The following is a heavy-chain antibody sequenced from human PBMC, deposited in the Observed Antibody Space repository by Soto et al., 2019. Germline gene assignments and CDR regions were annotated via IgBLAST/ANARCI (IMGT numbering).Heavy chain of an antibody. D-gene: IGHD2-21*02. CDR3: ARAWVVVTAPDY. V-gene: IGHV1-3*01. J-gene: IGHJ4*02. Sequence: ASVKVSCKASGYTFTSYAMHWVRQAPGQRLEWMGWINAGNGDTKYSQKFQGRVTITRDTSASTAYMELSSLRSEDTAVYYCARAWVVVTAPDYWGQGTPVTVSS. CDR1: GYTFTSYA. CDR2: INAGNGDT.